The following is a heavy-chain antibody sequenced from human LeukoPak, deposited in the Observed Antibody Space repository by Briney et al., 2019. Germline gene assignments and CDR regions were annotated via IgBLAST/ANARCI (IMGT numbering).Heavy chain of an antibody. CDR2: INPNSGGT. D-gene: IGHD3-10*01. J-gene: IGHJ4*02. V-gene: IGHV1-2*06. Sequence: GASVKVPCKASGYSFTGSYMHWVRQAPGQGLEWMGRINPNSGGTNYAQKFQGRVAMTRDTSISTGYMELSSLRSDDTAVYYCAVGTSGSHYKVDYWGQGTLVTVSS. CDR1: GYSFTGSY. CDR3: AVGTSGSHYKVDY.